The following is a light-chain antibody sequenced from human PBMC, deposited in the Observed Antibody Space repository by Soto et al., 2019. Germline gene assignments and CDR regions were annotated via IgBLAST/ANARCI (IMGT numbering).Light chain of an antibody. CDR3: SSYTSSSTPLYV. J-gene: IGLJ1*01. CDR1: SSDVGGYNY. Sequence: SVVSPPPPLSGSPGQWSTLSSTGSSSDVGGYNYVSWYQQHPGKAPKLMIYDVSNRPSGVSNRFSGSKSGNTASLTISGLQAEDEADYYCSSYTSSSTPLYVFGTGTKVTVL. CDR2: DVS. V-gene: IGLV2-14*01.